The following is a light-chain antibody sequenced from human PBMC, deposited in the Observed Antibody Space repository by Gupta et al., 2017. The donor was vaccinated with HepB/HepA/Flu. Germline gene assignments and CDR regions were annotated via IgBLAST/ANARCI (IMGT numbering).Light chain of an antibody. CDR1: QSVSSRS. CDR3: QQSGSSPLT. V-gene: IGKV3-20*01. J-gene: IGKJ4*01. CDR2: GES. Sequence: EIVLTQSPGTLSLSPGERVTLSCRASQSVSSRSLAWYQQKPGQAPRLLIYGESSRAPGIPDRFSASGSGTDFTLTISRLESEDFAVYYCQQSGSSPLTFGGGTKVEIK.